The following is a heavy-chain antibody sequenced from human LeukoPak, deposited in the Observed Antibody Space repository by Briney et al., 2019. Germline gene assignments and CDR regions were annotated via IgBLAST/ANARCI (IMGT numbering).Heavy chain of an antibody. CDR1: GGSISSGIYY. V-gene: IGHV4-39*01. D-gene: IGHD6-13*01. CDR3: ARHVRQQLPPKAFDY. Sequence: TSETLSHTCTVSGGSISSGIYYWGWIRQPPGKGLEWIGSIYYSGNAYYNPSLKSRVTISVDTSKNQLSLKLNSVTAADTAVYYCARHVRQQLPPKAFDYWGQGTLVTVSS. J-gene: IGHJ4*02. CDR2: IYYSGNA.